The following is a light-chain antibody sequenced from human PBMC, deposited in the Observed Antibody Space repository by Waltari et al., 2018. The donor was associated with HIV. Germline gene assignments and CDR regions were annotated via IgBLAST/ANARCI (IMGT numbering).Light chain of an antibody. V-gene: IGLV7-46*01. CDR3: LLSCRGPRL. J-gene: IGLJ3*02. Sequence: QGVVTQEPSLTVSPEGTVTLTCASSSGPVTSDHYPSWVQQKPGAVPTTLMFDTSDVHSSTPARFVGSLLGGKAALTLSGAQPDDEADYYCLLSCRGPRLFGGGTRLTGL. CDR2: DTS. CDR1: SGPVTSDHY.